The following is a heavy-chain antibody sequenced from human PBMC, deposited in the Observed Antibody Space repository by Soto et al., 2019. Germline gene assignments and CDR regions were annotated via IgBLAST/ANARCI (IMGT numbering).Heavy chain of an antibody. CDR3: AREFCSGGACSTKKFDF. D-gene: IGHD2-15*01. Sequence: QVQLVQSGAEVKKPGASVKVSCEASGYTFTDYYLHWVRQAPRQGFEWMGIISPSGGNTNYAQQFQGRVTMTRDTSTSTICLELTSLRSDDTAVYYCAREFCSGGACSTKKFDFWGQGTLVTVSS. J-gene: IGHJ4*02. V-gene: IGHV1-46*01. CDR2: ISPSGGNT. CDR1: GYTFTDYY.